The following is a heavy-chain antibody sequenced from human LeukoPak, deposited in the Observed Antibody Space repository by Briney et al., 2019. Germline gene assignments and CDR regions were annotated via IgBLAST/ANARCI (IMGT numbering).Heavy chain of an antibody. J-gene: IGHJ6*02. Sequence: PAESLTLSCAASGCSFSSYSLSWVRHPQAQGLGWVSAISRSAGSTYHADSVQGRFTISRDNSKNTLYLQMNSLRAEDTAVYYCAKGLPSRYAPYYYAMDVWGQGTTVTVSS. D-gene: IGHD2-2*01. CDR3: AKGLPSRYAPYYYAMDV. CDR2: ISRSAGST. CDR1: GCSFSSYS. V-gene: IGHV3-23*01.